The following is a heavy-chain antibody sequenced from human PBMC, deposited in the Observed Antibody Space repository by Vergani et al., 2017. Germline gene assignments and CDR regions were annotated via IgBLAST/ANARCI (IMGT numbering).Heavy chain of an antibody. CDR2: IKSKTDGGTT. Sequence: EVQLVESGGGLVQPGRSLRLSCAASGFTFSNAWMSWVRQAPGKGLEWVGRIKSKTDGGTTDYAAPVKGRFTISRDDSKNTLYLQMNSLKTEDTAVYYCTTGLTTVTTFAFDIWGQGTMVTVSS. V-gene: IGHV3-15*01. J-gene: IGHJ3*02. D-gene: IGHD4-17*01. CDR1: GFTFSNAW. CDR3: TTGLTTVTTFAFDI.